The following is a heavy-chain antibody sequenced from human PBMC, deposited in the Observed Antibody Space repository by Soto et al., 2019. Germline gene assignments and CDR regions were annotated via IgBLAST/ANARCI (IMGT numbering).Heavy chain of an antibody. J-gene: IGHJ4*02. CDR1: GYTLTGYY. CDR2: INPNSGGT. CDR3: SSGLFNKNSSGWMGSPPALFDS. D-gene: IGHD6-19*01. V-gene: IGHV1-2*04. Sequence: ASVKVSCKASGYTLTGYYMHWVRQAPGQGLEWMGWINPNSGGTNYAQKFQGWVTMTRDTSISTAYMELSRLRSDDTAVYYCSSGLFNKNSSGWMGSPPALFDSRGQGSLVTVSS.